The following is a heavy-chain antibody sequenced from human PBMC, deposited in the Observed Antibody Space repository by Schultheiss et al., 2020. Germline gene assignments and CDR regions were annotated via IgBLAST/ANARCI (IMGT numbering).Heavy chain of an antibody. CDR2: ISWNSGSI. Sequence: GGSLRLSCAASGFTFSTYTMGWVRQAPGKGLEWVSGISWNSGSIGYADSVKGRFTISRDNAKNSLYLQMNSLKTEDTAVYYCTTPIVATTDYWGQGTLVTVSS. J-gene: IGHJ4*02. CDR1: GFTFSTYT. D-gene: IGHD5-12*01. V-gene: IGHV3-9*01. CDR3: TTPIVATTDY.